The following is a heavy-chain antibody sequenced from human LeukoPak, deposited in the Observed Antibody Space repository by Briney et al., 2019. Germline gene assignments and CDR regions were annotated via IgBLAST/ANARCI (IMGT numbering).Heavy chain of an antibody. J-gene: IGHJ4*02. Sequence: GGSLRLSCAASGFTFSSYGMHWVRQAPGKGLEWVAFIRYDGSNKYYADSVKGRFTISRDNSKNTLYLQMNSLRAEDTAVYYCAKDDIKARPRCQLWGQGTLVTVSS. CDR3: AKDDIKARPRCQL. V-gene: IGHV3-30*02. D-gene: IGHD4-17*01. CDR1: GFTFSSYG. CDR2: IRYDGSNK.